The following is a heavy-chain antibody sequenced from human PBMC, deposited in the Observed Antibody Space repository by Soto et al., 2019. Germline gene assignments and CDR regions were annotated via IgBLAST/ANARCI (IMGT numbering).Heavy chain of an antibody. Sequence: ASVKVSCKASGYTFTSYAMHWVRQAPGQRLEWMGWINAGNGNTKYSQKFQGRVTITRDTSASTAYMELSSLRSEDTAVYYCARGPPIAVAGPRPNWFDPWGQGTLVTV. CDR1: GYTFTSYA. D-gene: IGHD6-19*01. V-gene: IGHV1-3*01. CDR2: INAGNGNT. CDR3: ARGPPIAVAGPRPNWFDP. J-gene: IGHJ5*02.